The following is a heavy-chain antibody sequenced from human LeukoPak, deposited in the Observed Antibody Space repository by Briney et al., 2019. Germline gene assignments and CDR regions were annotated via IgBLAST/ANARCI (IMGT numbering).Heavy chain of an antibody. Sequence: SETLSLTCSVSGCSISSGGYYWSWIRQHPGKGLEWIGYIYYSGSTYYNPYLKSRVTISVDTSKNQFSLKLSSVTAADTAVYYCARNWHYRLDWGQGTLVTVSS. D-gene: IGHD1-7*01. CDR1: GCSISSGGYY. J-gene: IGHJ4*02. CDR3: ARNWHYRLD. V-gene: IGHV4-31*03. CDR2: IYYSGST.